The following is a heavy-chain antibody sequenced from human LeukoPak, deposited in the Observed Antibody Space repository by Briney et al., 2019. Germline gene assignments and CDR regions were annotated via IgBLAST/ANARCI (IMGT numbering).Heavy chain of an antibody. CDR1: GDSIRSYY. D-gene: IGHD6-19*01. Sequence: SETLSLTCTVSGDSIRSYYWSWIRQSPGKGLEWIGYIYYSGSTNYNPSLKSRVTISVDTSKNQFSLKLTSVTAADTAVYYCARFVGRSSSGYYLYWGQGTLVIVSS. J-gene: IGHJ4*02. CDR3: ARFVGRSSSGYYLY. V-gene: IGHV4-59*01. CDR2: IYYSGST.